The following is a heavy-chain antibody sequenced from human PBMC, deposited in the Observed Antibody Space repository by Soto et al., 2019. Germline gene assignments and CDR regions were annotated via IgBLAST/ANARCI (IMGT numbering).Heavy chain of an antibody. D-gene: IGHD2-15*01. CDR1: GFTFSNYW. V-gene: IGHV3-7*03. CDR2: IKQDGSEK. Sequence: GGSLRLSCAASGFTFSNYWMTWVRQAPGKGLEWVANIKQDGSEKYYVDSVKGRFTISRDNAKNSLYLQMNSLRAEDTAVYYCARGCSGGSCYSIWFDYWGQGTKVTVYS. J-gene: IGHJ4*02. CDR3: ARGCSGGSCYSIWFDY.